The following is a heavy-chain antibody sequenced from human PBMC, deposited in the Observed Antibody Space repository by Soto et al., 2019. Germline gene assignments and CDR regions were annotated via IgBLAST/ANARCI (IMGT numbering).Heavy chain of an antibody. CDR2: IYSGGST. Sequence: EVQLLESGGGLVQPGGSLRLSCAASGFTFSSYAMSWVRQAPGKGLEWVSVIYSGGSTYYADSVKGRFTISRDNSKNTLYLQMNSLRAEDTAVYYCAGEAVAGRDYWGQGTLVTVSS. V-gene: IGHV3-23*03. CDR1: GFTFSSYA. J-gene: IGHJ4*02. CDR3: AGEAVAGRDY. D-gene: IGHD6-19*01.